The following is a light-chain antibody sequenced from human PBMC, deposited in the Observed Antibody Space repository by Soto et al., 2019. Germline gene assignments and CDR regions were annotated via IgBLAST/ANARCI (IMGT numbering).Light chain of an antibody. CDR2: GAS. CDR3: QQRSNWPIT. J-gene: IGKJ5*01. Sequence: EIVMTQSPATLSVSPGERAPLSCRASQSISSNLVWYQQKVGQAPRLLIYGASTRATGIPARFSGSGSGTEFTLTISSLQSEDFATYYCQQRSNWPITFGQGTRLEIK. CDR1: QSISSN. V-gene: IGKV3-15*01.